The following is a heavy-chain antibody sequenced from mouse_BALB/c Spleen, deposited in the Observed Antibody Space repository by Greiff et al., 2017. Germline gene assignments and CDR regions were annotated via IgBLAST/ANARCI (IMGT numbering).Heavy chain of an antibody. CDR2: ISTYYGDA. V-gene: IGHV1S137*01. CDR1: GYTFTDYA. CDR3: ARASRLYFDY. J-gene: IGHJ2*01. D-gene: IGHD1-2*01. Sequence: QVHVKQSGAELVRPGVSVKISCKGSGYTFTDYAMHWVKQSHAKSLEWIGVISTYYGDASYNQKFKGKATMTVDKSSSTAYMELARLTSEDSAIYYCARASRLYFDYWGQGTTLTVSS.